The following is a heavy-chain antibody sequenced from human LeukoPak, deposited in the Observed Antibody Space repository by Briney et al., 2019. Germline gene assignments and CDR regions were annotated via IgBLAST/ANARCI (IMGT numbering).Heavy chain of an antibody. Sequence: ASVKVSCKASGYTFTGYYMHWVRQAPGQGLEWMGWINPNSGGTNYAQKFQGRVTMTRDTSISTAYMELSRLRSDDTAVYYCARVEYSSSSFGYYYMDVWGKGTTVTVSS. CDR3: ARVEYSSSSFGYYYMDV. CDR2: INPNSGGT. CDR1: GYTFTGYY. V-gene: IGHV1-2*02. J-gene: IGHJ6*03. D-gene: IGHD6-6*01.